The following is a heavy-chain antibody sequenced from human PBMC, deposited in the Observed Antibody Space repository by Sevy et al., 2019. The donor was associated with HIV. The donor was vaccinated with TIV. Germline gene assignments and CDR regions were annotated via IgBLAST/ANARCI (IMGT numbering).Heavy chain of an antibody. CDR3: ATGPYYYGSGSYYNEGWFDP. V-gene: IGHV1-24*01. Sequence: ASVKVSCKVSGYTLTELSMHWVRQAPGKGLERMGGFDPEDGETIYAQKFQGRVTMTEDTSTDTAYMELSSLRSEDTAVYYCATGPYYYGSGSYYNEGWFDPWGQGTLVTVSS. D-gene: IGHD3-10*01. CDR2: FDPEDGET. J-gene: IGHJ5*02. CDR1: GYTLTELS.